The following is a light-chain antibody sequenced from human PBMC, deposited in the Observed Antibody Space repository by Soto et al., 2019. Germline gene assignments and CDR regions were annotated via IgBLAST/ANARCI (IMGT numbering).Light chain of an antibody. Sequence: QSALTQPASVSGSPGQSITISCTGTSSDVGSYNLVSWYQQHPGKAPKLMIYEVSKRPSGVSNRFSGSKSGNTASLTISGLQAEDEADYYCCSYAGSSTYVFGTGTKVPV. CDR3: CSYAGSSTYV. J-gene: IGLJ1*01. V-gene: IGLV2-23*02. CDR2: EVS. CDR1: SSDVGSYNL.